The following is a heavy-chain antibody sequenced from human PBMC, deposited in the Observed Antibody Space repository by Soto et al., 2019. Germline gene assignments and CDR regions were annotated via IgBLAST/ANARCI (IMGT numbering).Heavy chain of an antibody. V-gene: IGHV3-33*01. CDR1: VCTFSSYV. Sequence: GWALRLSCAASVCTFSSYVMHLVRQAPGKGLEWVAVIWYDGSNKYYADSVKGRFTISRDNSKNTLYLQMNSLRAEDTAVYYCARRGRKYYDSSGFYYYCIEVWGQVISVTVFS. CDR2: IWYDGSNK. J-gene: IGHJ6*02. CDR3: ARRGRKYYDSSGFYYYCIEV. D-gene: IGHD3-22*01.